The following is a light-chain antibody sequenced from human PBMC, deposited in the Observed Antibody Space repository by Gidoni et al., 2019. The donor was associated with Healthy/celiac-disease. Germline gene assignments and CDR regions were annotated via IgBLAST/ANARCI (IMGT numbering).Light chain of an antibody. CDR2: AAS. Sequence: DIQMTQSPSSLSASVGDRVTITCRASQSISSYLNGYQQKPGKAPKLLIYAASSLQSGVPSRFSGSGSGTDFTLTISSLQPEDFATYYCQQSYSTAYTFXQXTKLEIK. CDR3: QQSYSTAYT. CDR1: QSISSY. J-gene: IGKJ2*01. V-gene: IGKV1-39*01.